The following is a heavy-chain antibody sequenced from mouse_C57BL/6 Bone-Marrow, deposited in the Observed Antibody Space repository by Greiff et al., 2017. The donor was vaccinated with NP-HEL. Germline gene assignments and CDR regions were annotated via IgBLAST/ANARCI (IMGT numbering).Heavy chain of an antibody. J-gene: IGHJ1*03. V-gene: IGHV1-22*01. Sequence: SGPELVKPGASVKMSCKASGYTFTDYNMHWVKQSHGKSLEWIGYINPNNGGTSYNQKFKGKATLTVNKSSSTAYMELRSLTSEDSAVYYCARLGIYYRYFDVWGTGTTVTVSS. CDR1: GYTFTDYN. CDR3: ARLGIYYRYFDV. CDR2: INPNNGGT. D-gene: IGHD1-1*01.